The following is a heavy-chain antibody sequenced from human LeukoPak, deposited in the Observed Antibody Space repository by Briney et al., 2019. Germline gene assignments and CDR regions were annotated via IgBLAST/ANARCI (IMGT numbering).Heavy chain of an antibody. CDR3: ARGMDSSWYYYNIQRDYYYYYGMDV. CDR1: GGSFSGYY. CDR2: INHSGST. Sequence: SETLSLTYAVYGGSFSGYYWSWIRQPPGKGLEWIGEINHSGSTNYNPSLKSRVTISVDTSKNQFSLKLSSVTAADTAVYYCARGMDSSWYYYNIQRDYYYYYGMDVWGQGTTVTVSS. D-gene: IGHD6-13*01. J-gene: IGHJ6*02. V-gene: IGHV4-34*01.